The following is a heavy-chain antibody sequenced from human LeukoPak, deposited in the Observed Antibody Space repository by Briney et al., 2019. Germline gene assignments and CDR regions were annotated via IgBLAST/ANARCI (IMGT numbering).Heavy chain of an antibody. V-gene: IGHV4-39*01. J-gene: IGHJ4*02. Sequence: SETLSLTCTVSGGSISSSSYYWGWIRQPPGRGLEWIGSIYYSGSTYYNPSLKSRVTISVDTSKNQFSLKLSSVTAADTAIYYCARVTTAWYVIGYWGQGALVTVSS. CDR1: GGSISSSSYY. D-gene: IGHD6-13*01. CDR2: IYYSGST. CDR3: ARVTTAWYVIGY.